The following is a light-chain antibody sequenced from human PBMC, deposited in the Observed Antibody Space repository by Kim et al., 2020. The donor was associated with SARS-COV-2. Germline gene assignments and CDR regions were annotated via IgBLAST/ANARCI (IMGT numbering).Light chain of an antibody. CDR3: QQNDGY. J-gene: IGKJ3*01. CDR1: QSISTW. Sequence: TLSASVGDRVTITCRASQSISTWLAWYQQKPGRAPKLLIHDASVLESGVPSRFSGSGSGTEFTLTISSLQPDDFATYYCQQNDGYFGPGTKVYIK. CDR2: DAS. V-gene: IGKV1-5*01.